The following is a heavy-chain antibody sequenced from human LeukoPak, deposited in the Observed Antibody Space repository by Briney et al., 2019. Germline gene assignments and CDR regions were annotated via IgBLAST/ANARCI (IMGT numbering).Heavy chain of an antibody. V-gene: IGHV4-59*08. CDR1: GGSISSYY. J-gene: IGHJ4*02. CDR2: IYYSGST. D-gene: IGHD6-19*01. CDR3: ARQSSGWYPFDY. Sequence: KPSETLSLTCTVSGGSISSYYWGWIRHPPRKGLGWIGYIYYSGSTNYNPSLKSRVTISVDTSKNQFSLKLSSVTAADTAVYYCARQSSGWYPFDYWGQGTLVTVSS.